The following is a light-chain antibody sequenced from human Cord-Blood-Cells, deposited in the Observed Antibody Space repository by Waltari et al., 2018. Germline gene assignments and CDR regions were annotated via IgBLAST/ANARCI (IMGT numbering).Light chain of an antibody. CDR1: RRRSYY. V-gene: IGLV3-19*01. CDR2: GKN. CDR3: NSRDSSGNHWV. Sequence: SSELIQDPAVSVALGQSVRITCPGDRRRSYYARWYQQTPGQAPVLVIYGKNNRPAGIPDRFSGSSSGNTASLTITGAQAEDEADYYCNSRDSSGNHWVFGGGTKLTVL. J-gene: IGLJ3*02.